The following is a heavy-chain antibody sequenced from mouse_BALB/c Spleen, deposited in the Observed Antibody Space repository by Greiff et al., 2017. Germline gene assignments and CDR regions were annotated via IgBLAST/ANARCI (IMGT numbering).Heavy chain of an antibody. D-gene: IGHD2-4*01. CDR1: GFSLTSYG. CDR3: DRDRGTRITNCDY. V-gene: IGHV2-9*02. CDR2: IWAGGST. J-gene: IGHJ2*01. Sequence: QVQLKESGPGLVAPSPSLSITCTVSGFSLTSYGVHWVRQPPGKGLEWLGVIWAGGSTNYNSARMSRLSISKDNSKSQVFLKMNSLQTDDTAMYYWDRDRGTRITNCDYWGQGTTLTVSS.